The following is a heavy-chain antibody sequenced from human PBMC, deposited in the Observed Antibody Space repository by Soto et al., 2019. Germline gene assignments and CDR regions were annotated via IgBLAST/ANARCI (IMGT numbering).Heavy chain of an antibody. CDR1: GYTFTSYD. V-gene: IGHV1-8*01. Sequence: QVQLVQSGAEVKKPGASVKVSCKASGYTFTSYDINWVRQATGQGLEWMGWMNPNSGNTGYAQKFQGRVTMTRNTSISTAYMELSSLRSEDTAMYYCARGIHYYGSGDDAFDIWGQGTMVTVSS. CDR3: ARGIHYYGSGDDAFDI. J-gene: IGHJ3*02. D-gene: IGHD3-10*01. CDR2: MNPNSGNT.